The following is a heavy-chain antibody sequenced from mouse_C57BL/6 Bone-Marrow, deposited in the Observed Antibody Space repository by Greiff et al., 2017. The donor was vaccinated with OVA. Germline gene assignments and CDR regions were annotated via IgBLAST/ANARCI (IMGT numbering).Heavy chain of an antibody. CDR3: ARAYYGSSHFAY. D-gene: IGHD1-1*01. J-gene: IGHJ3*01. CDR2: INPGRGGT. CDR1: GYAFTNYL. V-gene: IGHV1-54*01. Sequence: QVQLQQSGAELVRPGTSVKVSCKASGYAFTNYLIEWVKQRPGQGLEWIGVINPGRGGTNSTEKFKGKATLTADKSSSTAYMQLSSLTSEDSAVYVCARAYYGSSHFAYWGQGTLVTVSA.